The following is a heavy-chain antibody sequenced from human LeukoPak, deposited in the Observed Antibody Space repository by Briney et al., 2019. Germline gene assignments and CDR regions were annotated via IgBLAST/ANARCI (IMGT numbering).Heavy chain of an antibody. J-gene: IGHJ5*02. CDR1: GFTFSTYA. V-gene: IGHV3-23*01. Sequence: GGSLRLSCAASGFTFSTYAMNWVRQAPGKGLEWVSTITDIGGSTHYAESVEGRFTISRDNSKNTVYLQMNSLRFEDTAVYYCAKDYFASGSYPTAWGQGTLVTVSS. CDR3: AKDYFASGSYPTA. CDR2: ITDIGGST. D-gene: IGHD3-10*01.